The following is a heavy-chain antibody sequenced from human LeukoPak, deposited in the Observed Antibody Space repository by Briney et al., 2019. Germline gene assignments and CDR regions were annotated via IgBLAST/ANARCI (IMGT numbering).Heavy chain of an antibody. V-gene: IGHV1-69*04. CDR2: IIPILGIA. CDR1: GGTFSSYA. J-gene: IGHJ3*02. CDR3: ARSVSGYSGYDYTESIAGHEAFDI. Sequence: ASVKVSCKASGGTFSSYAISWVRQAPGQGLEWMGRIIPILGIANYAQKFQGRVTITADKSTSTAYMELSSLRSEDTAVYYCARSVSGYSGYDYTESIAGHEAFDIWGQGTMVTVSS. D-gene: IGHD5-12*01.